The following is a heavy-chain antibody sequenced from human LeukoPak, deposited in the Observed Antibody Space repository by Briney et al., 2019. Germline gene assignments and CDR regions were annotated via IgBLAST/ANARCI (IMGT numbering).Heavy chain of an antibody. D-gene: IGHD3-3*01. Sequence: GASVKVSCKASGYTFTGYYMHWVRQAPGQGLEWMGWINPNGGGTNYAQKFQGRVTMTRDTSISTAYMELSRLRSDDTAVYYCARDRPIPITLFGVVGDAYYYYGMDVWGQGTLVTVSS. CDR2: INPNGGGT. J-gene: IGHJ6*02. V-gene: IGHV1-2*02. CDR3: ARDRPIPITLFGVVGDAYYYYGMDV. CDR1: GYTFTGYY.